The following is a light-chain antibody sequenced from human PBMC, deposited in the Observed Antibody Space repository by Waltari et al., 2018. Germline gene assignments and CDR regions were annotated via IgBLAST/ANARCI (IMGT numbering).Light chain of an antibody. Sequence: DIQMTQSPPSLSASVGDRVTITCRASQGISSYLSWYQQKPGKAPNLLIYAASSLQSGVQSRFSGSGSGTDFTLTISSLQPEEFATYYCQQSYSTPRTFGQGTRVEIK. J-gene: IGKJ1*01. CDR1: QGISSY. CDR2: AAS. CDR3: QQSYSTPRT. V-gene: IGKV1-39*01.